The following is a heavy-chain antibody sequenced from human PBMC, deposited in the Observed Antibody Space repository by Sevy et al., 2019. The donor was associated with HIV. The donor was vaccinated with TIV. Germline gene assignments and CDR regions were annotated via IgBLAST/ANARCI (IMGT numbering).Heavy chain of an antibody. J-gene: IGHJ4*02. Sequence: GGSLRLSCTASGFTFGDYAMSWVRQAPGKGLEWVAFLKSKAYGVTLDHAASVKGRFTMSRDDSKSIAYLQMNDLKTEDTGVYYWTRWKGAQSIFDYWGQGALVTVSS. CDR2: LKSKAYGVTL. D-gene: IGHD1-1*01. CDR1: GFTFGDYA. CDR3: TRWKGAQSIFDY. V-gene: IGHV3-49*04.